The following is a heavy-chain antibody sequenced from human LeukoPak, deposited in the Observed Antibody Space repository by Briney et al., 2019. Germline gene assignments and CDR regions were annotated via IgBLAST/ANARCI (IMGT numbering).Heavy chain of an antibody. CDR3: AKEYQQWLVPRAVDH. CDR2: ISNSGSST. J-gene: IGHJ4*02. Sequence: PGGSLRLSCAASGFTFSDFYVGWIRQAPGKGLEWVSYISNSGSSTYYADSVKGRFTISRDNAKYSLYLQMDSLRAEDTAVYYCAKEYQQWLVPRAVDHWGQGTPVTVSS. V-gene: IGHV3-11*01. CDR1: GFTFSDFY. D-gene: IGHD6-19*01.